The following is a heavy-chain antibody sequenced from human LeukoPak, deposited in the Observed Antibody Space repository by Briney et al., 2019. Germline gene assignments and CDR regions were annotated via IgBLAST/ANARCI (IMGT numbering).Heavy chain of an antibody. CDR3: ARVQGLWFGEFGDY. J-gene: IGHJ4*02. CDR2: INTDTGNP. D-gene: IGHD3-10*01. V-gene: IGHV7-4-1*02. Sequence: ASVKVSCKASGFTFTSYPMNWVRQAPGQGLEWMGWINTDTGNPTYAQGFTGRFVFSLDTSVSTAYLQISSLKAEDTAVYYCARVQGLWFGEFGDYWGQGTLVTVSS. CDR1: GFTFTSYP.